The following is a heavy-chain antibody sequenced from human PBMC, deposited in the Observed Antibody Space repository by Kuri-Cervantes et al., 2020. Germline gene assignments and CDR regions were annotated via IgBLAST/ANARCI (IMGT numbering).Heavy chain of an antibody. CDR2: ISYDGSNK. J-gene: IGHJ4*02. CDR1: GFTFSSYW. Sequence: GGSLRLSCAASGFTFSSYWMSWVRQAPGKGLEWVAVISYDGSNKYYADSVKGRFTISRDNSKNTLYLQMNSLRAEDTAVYYCAKVAGGSSSSASLQDYWGQGTLVTVSS. D-gene: IGHD6-6*01. CDR3: AKVAGGSSSSASLQDY. V-gene: IGHV3-30*18.